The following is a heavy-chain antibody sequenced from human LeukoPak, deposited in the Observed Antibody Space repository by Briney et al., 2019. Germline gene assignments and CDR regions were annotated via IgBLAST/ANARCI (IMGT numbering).Heavy chain of an antibody. CDR1: GVTLSPYG. Sequence: PGGSLRPSCAASGVTLSPYGMHWVRQAPGKGLEWVAVISYEGGTQHYADSVKGRFIISRDNPRNTLYLQMNSLRADDTAVYYCARAGYTYTWPPSYYYGMDVWGQGTTVTASS. D-gene: IGHD2-2*02. CDR3: ARAGYTYTWPPSYYYGMDV. V-gene: IGHV3-30*03. CDR2: ISYEGGTQ. J-gene: IGHJ6*02.